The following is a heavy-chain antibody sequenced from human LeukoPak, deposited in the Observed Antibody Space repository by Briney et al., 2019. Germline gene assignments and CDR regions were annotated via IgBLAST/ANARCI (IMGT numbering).Heavy chain of an antibody. CDR1: GGSFSGYY. CDR2: ITHSGST. V-gene: IGHV4-34*01. Sequence: SETLSLTCAVYGGSFSGYYWSWIRQPPGKGLEWIGEITHSGSTNYNPSLKSRVTISVDTSKNQFSLKLSSVTAADTAVYYCARGRGGRYYDILTGYYPDYYFDYWGQGTLVTVSS. CDR3: ARGRGGRYYDILTGYYPDYYFDY. D-gene: IGHD3-9*01. J-gene: IGHJ4*02.